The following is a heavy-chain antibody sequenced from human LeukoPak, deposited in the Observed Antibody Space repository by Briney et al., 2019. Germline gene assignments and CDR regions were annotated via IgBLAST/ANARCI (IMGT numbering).Heavy chain of an antibody. CDR3: ARGFAVAGYYFDY. CDR1: GGSISSGSYY. V-gene: IGHV4-61*10. D-gene: IGHD6-19*01. CDR2: IYYSGST. Sequence: PSQTLSLTCTVSGGSISSGSYYWSWIRQPAGKGLEWIGYIYYSGSTNYNPSLKSRVTISVDTSKNQFSLKLSSVTAADTAVYYCARGFAVAGYYFDYWGQGTLVTVSS. J-gene: IGHJ4*02.